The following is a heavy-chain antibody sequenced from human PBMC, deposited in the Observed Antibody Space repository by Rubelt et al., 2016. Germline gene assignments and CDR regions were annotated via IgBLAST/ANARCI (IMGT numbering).Heavy chain of an antibody. CDR1: GFSFSNYA. Sequence: EVQLVESGGGLVQPGGSLRLSCSASGFSFSNYAMHWVRQAPGKGLEYVSGISSNGGTTYPADFVRCRFTISQDNSKNTLYLQMSSLRAEETAVYYCVVGGATFDYWGQGTLVTVSS. D-gene: IGHD1-26*01. CDR2: ISSNGGTT. V-gene: IGHV3-64D*06. J-gene: IGHJ4*02. CDR3: VVGGATFDY.